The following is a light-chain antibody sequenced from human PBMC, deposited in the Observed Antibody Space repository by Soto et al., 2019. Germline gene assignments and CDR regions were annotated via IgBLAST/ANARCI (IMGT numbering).Light chain of an antibody. CDR3: SSYGGSNTVV. V-gene: IGLV2-8*01. Sequence: QSALTQPPSASGSPGQSVTISCTGSSSDVGGYNYVSWYQQHPGKAPKLMIYEVSKRPSGVPDRLSGSKSGNTASLTVSGLQAEEEAGYYCSSYGGSNTVVFGGGTKLTVL. J-gene: IGLJ2*01. CDR1: SSDVGGYNY. CDR2: EVS.